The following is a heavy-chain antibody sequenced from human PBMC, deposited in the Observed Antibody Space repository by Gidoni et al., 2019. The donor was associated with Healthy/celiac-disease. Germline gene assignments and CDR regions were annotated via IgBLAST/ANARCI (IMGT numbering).Heavy chain of an antibody. Sequence: QVQLVEYGGGVVQPGRSLRLSCAASGFTFSSYGMHWVRQAPGKGLEWVAVISYDGSNKYYADSVKGRFTISRDNSKNTLYLQMNSLRAEDTAVYYCAKDVARGMDVWGQGTTVTVSS. CDR2: ISYDGSNK. J-gene: IGHJ6*02. CDR3: AKDVARGMDV. CDR1: GFTFSSYG. V-gene: IGHV3-30*18.